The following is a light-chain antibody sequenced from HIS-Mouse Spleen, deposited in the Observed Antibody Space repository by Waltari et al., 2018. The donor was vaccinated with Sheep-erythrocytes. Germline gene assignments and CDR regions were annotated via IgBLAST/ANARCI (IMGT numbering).Light chain of an antibody. CDR3: QVWDSSSDHVV. V-gene: IGLV3-21*02. J-gene: IGLJ2*01. CDR2: DDS. CDR1: NIGSKS. Sequence: SYVLTQPPSVSVAPGQTARITCGGNNIGSKSVHWYQQKPGQAHVLVVYDDSDRPSGIPERFAGANSGNTATLTISRVEAGDEADYYCQVWDSSSDHVVFGGGTKLTV.